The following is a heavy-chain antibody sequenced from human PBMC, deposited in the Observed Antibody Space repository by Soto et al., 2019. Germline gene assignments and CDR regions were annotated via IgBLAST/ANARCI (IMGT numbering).Heavy chain of an antibody. J-gene: IGHJ6*02. D-gene: IGHD3-9*01. CDR1: GFTFSSYD. Sequence: GGSLRLSCAASGFTFSSYDMHWVRQATGKGLEWVSAIGTAGDTYYPGSVKGRFTISRENAKNSLYLQMNSLRAGDTAVYYCARAKSGYYDILTGPYYYGMDVWGQGTTVTVSS. CDR3: ARAKSGYYDILTGPYYYGMDV. V-gene: IGHV3-13*01. CDR2: IGTAGDT.